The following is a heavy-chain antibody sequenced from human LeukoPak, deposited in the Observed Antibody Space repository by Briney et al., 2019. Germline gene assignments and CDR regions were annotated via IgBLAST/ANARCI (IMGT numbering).Heavy chain of an antibody. CDR3: AIPAHDRGHSDYYLGAFDI. J-gene: IGHJ3*02. CDR1: GGTFSTYT. CDR2: IIPILDIA. D-gene: IGHD3-22*01. Sequence: ASVKVSCKASGGTFSTYTISWVRQAPGQGLEWMGRIIPILDIANYAQKFQGRVTITADKSTSTAYMELSSLGSDDTAVYYCAIPAHDRGHSDYYLGAFDIWGQGTMVTVSS. V-gene: IGHV1-69*02.